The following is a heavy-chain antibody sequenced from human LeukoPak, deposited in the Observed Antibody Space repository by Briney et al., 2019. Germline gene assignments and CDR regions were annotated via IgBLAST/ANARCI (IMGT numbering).Heavy chain of an antibody. D-gene: IGHD3-22*01. CDR1: GFTFRSYG. V-gene: IGHV3-33*08. CDR3: ARDYHYYDSSGYYYHYFDY. Sequence: GRALRLSFAASGFTFRSYGLHRVRPAPGQGPGGVGVIWYDGSNKYYADSVKGRFTISRDNSKNTLYLQMNSLRAEDTAVYYCARDYHYYDSSGYYYHYFDYWGQGTLVTVSS. J-gene: IGHJ4*02. CDR2: IWYDGSNK.